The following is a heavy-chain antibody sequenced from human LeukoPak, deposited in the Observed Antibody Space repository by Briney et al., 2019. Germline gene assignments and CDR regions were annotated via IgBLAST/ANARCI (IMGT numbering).Heavy chain of an antibody. V-gene: IGHV4-30-4*01. CDR3: ARELTYADY. J-gene: IGHJ4*02. CDR1: GGSISRGDYY. D-gene: IGHD4/OR15-4a*01. Sequence: SETLSLTCTVSGGSISRGDYYWSWIREPPGKGLEGLGYIYYSGSTYYNPSHKSRVTMSVDTSKNQFSLTLSSVTAADTAVYYCARELTYADYWGQGTLVTVSS. CDR2: IYYSGST.